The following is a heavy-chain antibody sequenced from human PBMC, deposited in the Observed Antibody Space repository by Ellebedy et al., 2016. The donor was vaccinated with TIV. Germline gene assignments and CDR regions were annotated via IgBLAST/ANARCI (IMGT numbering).Heavy chain of an antibody. V-gene: IGHV3-21*05. CDR1: GFTFSLYS. Sequence: PGWSLRLSCAASGFTFSLYSMNWVRQAPGKGLEWISYISSSSSYTNYADSVKGRFTISRDNAKNSLYLQMNSLRAEDTAVYYCARGQLRLGELSLAPFDYWGQGTLVTVSS. CDR3: ARGQLRLGELSLAPFDY. J-gene: IGHJ4*02. D-gene: IGHD3-16*02. CDR2: ISSSSSYT.